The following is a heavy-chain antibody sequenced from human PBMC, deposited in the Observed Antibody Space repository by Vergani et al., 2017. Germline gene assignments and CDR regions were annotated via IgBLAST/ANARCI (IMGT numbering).Heavy chain of an antibody. J-gene: IGHJ4*02. Sequence: QVQLVQSGAEVKKPGASVKVSCKASGYTFTSYDINWVRQATGQGLEWMGWMNPNSGNTGYAQKFQGRVTITADESTSTAYMELSSLRSEDTAVYYCARDIVATSGGFDYWGQGTLVTVSS. CDR3: ARDIVATSGGFDY. D-gene: IGHD5-12*01. CDR1: GYTFTSYD. CDR2: MNPNSGNT. V-gene: IGHV1-8*01.